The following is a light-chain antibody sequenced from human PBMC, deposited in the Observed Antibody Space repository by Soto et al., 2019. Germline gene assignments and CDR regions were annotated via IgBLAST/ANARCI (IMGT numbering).Light chain of an antibody. CDR2: ATS. V-gene: IGKV3D-7*01. CDR1: QSVSRTY. J-gene: IGKJ4*01. Sequence: EIVLTQSPATLSLSPGERATLSCRASQSVSRTYLSWYQQKPGQAPRLLLYATSTRATGIPARFSGSGSGTVFPRSATDFTLTISSLQPEAFAVYYCQQESNSVLSFGGGTKVEIK. CDR3: QQESNSVLS.